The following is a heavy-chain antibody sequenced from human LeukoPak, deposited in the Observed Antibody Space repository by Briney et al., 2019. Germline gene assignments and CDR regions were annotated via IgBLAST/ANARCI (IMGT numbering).Heavy chain of an antibody. J-gene: IGHJ6*03. CDR2: ISSSGSTI. V-gene: IGHV3-11*04. CDR1: GFTFSDYY. CDR3: AKDLYDFWSGYSVDYMDV. Sequence: GGSLRLSCAASGFTFSDYYMSWIRQAPGKGLEWVSYISSSGSTIYYADSVKGRFTISRDNAKNSLYLQMNSLGAEDTAVYYCAKDLYDFWSGYSVDYMDVWGKGTTVTVSS. D-gene: IGHD3-3*01.